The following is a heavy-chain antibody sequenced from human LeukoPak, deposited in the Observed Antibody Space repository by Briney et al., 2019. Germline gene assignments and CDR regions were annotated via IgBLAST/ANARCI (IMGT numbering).Heavy chain of an antibody. D-gene: IGHD2-2*01. CDR2: ISAYNGNT. J-gene: IGHJ3*02. Sequence: ASVKVSCKASGYTFTSYGISWVRQAPGQGLEWMGWISAYNGNTNYAQKFQGRVTMTRDTSISTAYMELSRLRSDDTAVYYCASLVLPDDPRAFDIWGQGTMVTVSS. V-gene: IGHV1-18*01. CDR1: GYTFTSYG. CDR3: ASLVLPDDPRAFDI.